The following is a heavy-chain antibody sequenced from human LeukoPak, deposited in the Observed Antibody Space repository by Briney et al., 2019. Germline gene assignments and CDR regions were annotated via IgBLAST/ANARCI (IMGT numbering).Heavy chain of an antibody. J-gene: IGHJ3*02. Sequence: ASETLSLTCSVSGDSIFNSNSYWSWMRQPAGKGLEWIGHIFSRGNTSYNPSLKSRVTISVDMSKNQFSLILSSVTAADTAVYYCARREKLLWFGNDAFDIWGQGTMVTVSS. CDR1: GDSIFNSNSY. CDR2: IFSRGNT. D-gene: IGHD3-10*01. V-gene: IGHV4-61*09. CDR3: ARREKLLWFGNDAFDI.